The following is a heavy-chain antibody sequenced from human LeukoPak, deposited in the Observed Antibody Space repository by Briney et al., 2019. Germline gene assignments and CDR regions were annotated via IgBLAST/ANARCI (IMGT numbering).Heavy chain of an antibody. CDR2: ISGSGGST. D-gene: IGHD2-2*03. V-gene: IGHV3-23*01. Sequence: AASLRLSCAASGCTFSSYAMSWVRQAPGKGLEWVSAISGSGGSTYYADSVKGRFTSSRDNSKNTLYLQMNSLRAEDTAVYYCAKDLGYCSSTSCTYGMDVWGQGTTVTVSS. CDR1: GCTFSSYA. J-gene: IGHJ6*02. CDR3: AKDLGYCSSTSCTYGMDV.